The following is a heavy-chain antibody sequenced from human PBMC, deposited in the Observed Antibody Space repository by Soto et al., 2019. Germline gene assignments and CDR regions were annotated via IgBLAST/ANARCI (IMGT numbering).Heavy chain of an antibody. CDR3: AREGDIVVVPAAMDNRDYYYYGMDV. D-gene: IGHD2-2*01. CDR2: ISAYNGNT. CDR1: GYTFTSYG. J-gene: IGHJ6*02. Sequence: QVQLVQSGAEVKKPGASVKVSCKASGYTFTSYGISWVRQAPGQGLEWMGWISAYNGNTNYAQKLQGRVTMTTDRSTSTAYMELRSLRSDDTAVYYCAREGDIVVVPAAMDNRDYYYYGMDVWGQGTTVTVSS. V-gene: IGHV1-18*04.